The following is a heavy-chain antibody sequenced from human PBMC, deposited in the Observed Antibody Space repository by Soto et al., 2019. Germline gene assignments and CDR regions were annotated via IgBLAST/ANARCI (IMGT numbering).Heavy chain of an antibody. J-gene: IGHJ6*02. Sequence: GGSLRLSCTASGFTFNSSEMTWVRQAPGKGLEWISYMSGSGGIIYYAASVRGRFTITRDNAKNSLYLQMTRLRVDDTAVYYCATDGARTNYAYYGMDIWGQGTTVTVYS. CDR2: MSGSGGII. CDR3: ATDGARTNYAYYGMDI. CDR1: GFTFNSSE. V-gene: IGHV3-48*03. D-gene: IGHD1-7*01.